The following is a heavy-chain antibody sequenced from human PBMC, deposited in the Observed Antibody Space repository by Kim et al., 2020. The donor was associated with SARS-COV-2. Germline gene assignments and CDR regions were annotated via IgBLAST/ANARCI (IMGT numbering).Heavy chain of an antibody. D-gene: IGHD1-26*01. V-gene: IGHV4-34*01. CDR2: INHSGST. J-gene: IGHJ5*02. Sequence: SETLSLTCAVYGGSFSGYYWSWIRQPPGKGLEWIGEINHSGSTNYNPSLKSRVTISVDTSKNQFSLKLSSVTAADTAVYYCARGWAVGPWFDPWGQGTLVTVSS. CDR1: GGSFSGYY. CDR3: ARGWAVGPWFDP.